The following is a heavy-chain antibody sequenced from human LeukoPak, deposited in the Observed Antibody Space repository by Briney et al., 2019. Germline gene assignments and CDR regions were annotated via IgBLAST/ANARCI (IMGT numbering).Heavy chain of an antibody. D-gene: IGHD3-10*01. Sequence: PGGSLRLSCAASGFTFSSYAMHWVRQAPGKGLEWVAVISYDGSNKYYADSVKGRFTISRDNSKNTLYLQMNSLRAEDAAVYYCARGRMGRAMVRGVRFDYWGQGTLVTVSS. V-gene: IGHV3-30-3*01. CDR2: ISYDGSNK. CDR1: GFTFSSYA. CDR3: ARGRMGRAMVRGVRFDY. J-gene: IGHJ4*02.